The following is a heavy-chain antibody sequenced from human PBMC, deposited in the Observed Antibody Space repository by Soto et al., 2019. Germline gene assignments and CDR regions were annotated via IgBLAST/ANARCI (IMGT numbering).Heavy chain of an antibody. D-gene: IGHD3-3*01. Sequence: HPGGSLRLSCATSGFTFSNYWMHWVRQAPGKGPVWVSRINEDESNTNYADSVKGRFTISRDNAKNTLYLQMNSLRAEDTAVYYCARGLFLDYWAQGTRVTVSS. CDR1: GFTFSNYW. CDR3: ARGLFLDY. J-gene: IGHJ4*02. V-gene: IGHV3-74*01. CDR2: INEDESNT.